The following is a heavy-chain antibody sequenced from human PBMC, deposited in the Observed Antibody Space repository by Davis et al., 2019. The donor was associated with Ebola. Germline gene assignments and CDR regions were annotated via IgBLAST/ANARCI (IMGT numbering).Heavy chain of an antibody. J-gene: IGHJ5*02. V-gene: IGHV4-61*01. D-gene: IGHD3-22*01. CDR3: ARQAYYYDSSGYLS. Sequence: SETLSLTCSVSGGSVSSGSYYWSWIRQPPGKGLEWIGYIYNSGRTDYNPSLKSRVTISVDTSKNQFSLKMSSVTAADTAMYYCARQAYYYDSSGYLSWGQGTLVTVSS. CDR2: IYNSGRT. CDR1: GGSVSSGSYY.